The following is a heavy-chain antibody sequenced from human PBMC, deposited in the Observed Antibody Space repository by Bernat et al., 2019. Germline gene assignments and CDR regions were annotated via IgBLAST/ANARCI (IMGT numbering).Heavy chain of an antibody. V-gene: IGHV3-23*01. Sequence: EVQLLESGGGLVQPGGSLRLSCAASGFTFSSYAMSWVRPAPGKGLEWVSAISGSGGSTDYADSVKGRFTISGDNSKNTLYLQMNSVRAEDTAVYYCAKEVSSSRWFDAWGQGTLVTVSS. CDR3: AKEVSSSRWFDA. J-gene: IGHJ5*02. D-gene: IGHD6-6*01. CDR2: ISGSGGST. CDR1: GFTFSSYA.